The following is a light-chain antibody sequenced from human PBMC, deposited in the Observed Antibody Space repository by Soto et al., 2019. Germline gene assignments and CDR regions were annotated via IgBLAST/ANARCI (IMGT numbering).Light chain of an antibody. CDR2: GAS. J-gene: IGKJ1*01. CDR1: QSVTSSY. V-gene: IGKV3-20*01. Sequence: EIVLTQAPGTLSLSPGERATLSCRASQSVTSSYLAWYQQKPGQAPRLLIYGASSRATGIPDRFSGSGSETDFTLTISRLEPEDFAGFYCQQYGSSPWTFGQGTKVEIK. CDR3: QQYGSSPWT.